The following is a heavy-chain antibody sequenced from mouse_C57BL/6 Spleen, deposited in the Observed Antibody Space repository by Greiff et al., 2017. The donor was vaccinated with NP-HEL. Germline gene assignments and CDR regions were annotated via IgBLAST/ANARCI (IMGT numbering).Heavy chain of an antibody. CDR1: GFTFSSFA. CDR3: ARDPHYYGSSAWFAY. D-gene: IGHD1-1*01. CDR2: ISDGGSYT. Sequence: EVQLVESGGGLVKPGGSLKLSCAASGFTFSSFAMSWVRQTPEKRLEWVATISDGGSYTYYPDNVKGRFTISRDNAKNHLYLQMSHLKSEDTAMYYCARDPHYYGSSAWFAYWGQGTLVTVSA. J-gene: IGHJ3*01. V-gene: IGHV5-4*01.